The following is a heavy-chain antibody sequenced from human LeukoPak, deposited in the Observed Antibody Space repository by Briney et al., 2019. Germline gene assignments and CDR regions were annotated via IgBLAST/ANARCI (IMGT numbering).Heavy chain of an antibody. CDR1: GSSFTSYW. Sequence: GASLQISCKGSGSSFTSYWIGWVRPLPGKGLEWMGIIYPGDSDTRYSPSFQGQVTISADKSISTAYLQWSSLKASDTAMYYCARVGIYAILTGYYPSGYFDLWGRGTLVTVSS. D-gene: IGHD3-9*01. V-gene: IGHV5-51*01. CDR3: ARVGIYAILTGYYPSGYFDL. CDR2: IYPGDSDT. J-gene: IGHJ2*01.